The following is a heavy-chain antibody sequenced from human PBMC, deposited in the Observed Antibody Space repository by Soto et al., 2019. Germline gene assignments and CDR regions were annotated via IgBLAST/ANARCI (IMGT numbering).Heavy chain of an antibody. J-gene: IGHJ5*02. CDR1: GCSITRGGSY. CDR3: ARDPAP. Sequence: QVQLQESGPGLVKPSETLSLTCTVSGCSITRGGSYWSWIRQHPGKGLEWIGYIYNSGTTYYNPSLKSRVTISVDTSKNQFSLKLTSVTAADTAVDYCARDPAPWGQGTLVTVSS. V-gene: IGHV4-31*03. CDR2: IYNSGTT.